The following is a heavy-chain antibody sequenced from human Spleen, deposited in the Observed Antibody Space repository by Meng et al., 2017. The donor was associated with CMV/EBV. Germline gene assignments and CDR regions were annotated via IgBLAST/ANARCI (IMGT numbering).Heavy chain of an antibody. CDR3: ARAVGVLWFGELTYFDY. J-gene: IGHJ4*02. CDR1: GGSISSGDYY. Sequence: HVPLQECGPGLVNPSQTLSLTCTVSGGSISSGDYYWSWIRQPPGKGLEWIGYIYYSGSTYYNPSLKSRVTISVDTSKNQFSLKLSSVTAADTAVYYCARAVGVLWFGELTYFDYWGQGTLVTVSS. D-gene: IGHD3-10*01. V-gene: IGHV4-30-4*08. CDR2: IYYSGST.